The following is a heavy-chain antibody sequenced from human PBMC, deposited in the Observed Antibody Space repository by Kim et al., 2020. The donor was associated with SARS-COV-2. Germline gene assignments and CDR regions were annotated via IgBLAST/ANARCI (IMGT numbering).Heavy chain of an antibody. CDR2: IRSKSNSYAT. V-gene: IGHV3-73*01. CDR1: GFIFSGSA. CDR3: TRVPGTTLAWWDAFDI. D-gene: IGHD1-1*01. Sequence: GGSLRLSCAASGFIFSGSAMHWVRQASGKGLALVGRIRSKSNSYATAYAASVKGRITISRADSTTTTYLQMNSLKTEDTAVYYCTRVPGTTLAWWDAFDIWGQGTMVTVSS. J-gene: IGHJ3*02.